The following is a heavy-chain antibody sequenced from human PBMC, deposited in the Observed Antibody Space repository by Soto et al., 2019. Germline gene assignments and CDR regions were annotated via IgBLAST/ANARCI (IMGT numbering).Heavy chain of an antibody. V-gene: IGHV4-30-2*01. CDR2: IYHSGST. Sequence: QLQLQESGSGLVKPSQTLSLTCAVSGGSISSGGYSWSWIRQPPGKGLEWIGYIYHSGSTYYNPSLRSRGTMSVDSPKNQFSLKLGPVTAADTAGYYRARGAGPSEYFHHWGQGTLVTVAS. CDR3: ARGAGPSEYFHH. CDR1: GGSISSGGYS. J-gene: IGHJ1*01.